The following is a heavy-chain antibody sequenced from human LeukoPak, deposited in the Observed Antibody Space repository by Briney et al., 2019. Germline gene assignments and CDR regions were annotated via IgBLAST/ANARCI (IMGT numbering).Heavy chain of an antibody. Sequence: PSETLSLTCTVSGGSISSGGYYWSWIRQPPGKGLEWIGYIYHSGSTSYNPSLKSRVTISVDRSKNQFSLKLSSVTAADTAVYYCARGGIAAAVDYWGQGALVTVSS. CDR2: IYHSGST. CDR3: ARGGIAAAVDY. D-gene: IGHD6-13*01. CDR1: GGSISSGGYY. J-gene: IGHJ4*02. V-gene: IGHV4-30-2*01.